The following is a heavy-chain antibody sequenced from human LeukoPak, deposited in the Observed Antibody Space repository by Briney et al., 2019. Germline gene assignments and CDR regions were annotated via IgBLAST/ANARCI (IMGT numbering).Heavy chain of an antibody. Sequence: PGGSLRLSCTTSGFNFRAYWMGWVRQAPGKGLEWVSLISSSSSYIYYADSVKGRFTISRDNAKKSLYLQMNSLRAEDTAVYYCARGHTALDYWGQGTLVTVSS. V-gene: IGHV3-21*01. D-gene: IGHD5-18*01. CDR2: ISSSSSYI. CDR3: ARGHTALDY. CDR1: GFNFRAYW. J-gene: IGHJ4*02.